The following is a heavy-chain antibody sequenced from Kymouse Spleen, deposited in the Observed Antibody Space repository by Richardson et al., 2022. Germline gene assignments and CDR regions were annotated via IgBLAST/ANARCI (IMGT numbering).Heavy chain of an antibody. Sequence: QLQLQESGPGLVKPSETLSLTCTVSGGSISSSSYYWGWIRQPPGKGLEWIGSIYYSGSTYYNPSLKSRVTISVDTSKNQFSLKLSSVTAADTAVYYCARHASTVTTDYYYYGMDVWGQGTTVTVSS. J-gene: IGHJ6*02. CDR1: GGSISSSSYY. CDR3: ARHASTVTTDYYYYGMDV. V-gene: IGHV4-39*01. D-gene: IGHD4-11,IGHD4-11*01. CDR2: IYYSGST.